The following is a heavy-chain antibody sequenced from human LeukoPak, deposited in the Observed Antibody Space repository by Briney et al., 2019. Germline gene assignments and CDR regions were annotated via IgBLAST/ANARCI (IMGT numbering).Heavy chain of an antibody. V-gene: IGHV1-18*01. Sequence: ASVKVSCKASGYTFTSYGISWVRQAPGQGLEWMGWISAYNGNTNYAQKLQGRVTMTTDTSTSTAYMELRSLRSDDTAVYYCARLGTKHYYDSSGYYYYFDYWGQGTLVTVSS. D-gene: IGHD3-22*01. CDR2: ISAYNGNT. CDR1: GYTFTSYG. J-gene: IGHJ4*02. CDR3: ARLGTKHYYDSSGYYYYFDY.